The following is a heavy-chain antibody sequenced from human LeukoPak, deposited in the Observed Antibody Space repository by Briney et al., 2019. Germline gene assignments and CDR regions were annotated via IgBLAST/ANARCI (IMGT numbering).Heavy chain of an antibody. CDR3: ARDQSHRDPVAFDI. D-gene: IGHD3-10*01. V-gene: IGHV3-21*01. J-gene: IGHJ3*02. Sequence: GGSLRLSCAASGFTFSTYSMNWVRQAPGKGLEWVSSISSSSSYIYYADSVKGRFTISRDNAKNSLDLQMNSLRAEDTAVYYCARDQSHRDPVAFDIWGQGTMVTVSS. CDR1: GFTFSTYS. CDR2: ISSSSSYI.